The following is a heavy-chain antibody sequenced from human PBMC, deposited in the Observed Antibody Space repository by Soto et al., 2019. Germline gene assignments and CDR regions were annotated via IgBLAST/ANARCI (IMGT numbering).Heavy chain of an antibody. CDR2: IYSGGSK. CDR1: GFTVSNNY. J-gene: IGHJ4*02. CDR3: AAYSHKGY. D-gene: IGHD3-16*01. V-gene: IGHV3-66*01. Sequence: EEQLVESGGDLVQPGGSLRLSCAASGFTVSNNYMSWVRQAPGKGLEWVSLIYSGGSKYYADSVKGRFTISRDSSKNTLYLKMNSLRAEDTAMYYCAAYSHKGYWGQGTLVTVSS.